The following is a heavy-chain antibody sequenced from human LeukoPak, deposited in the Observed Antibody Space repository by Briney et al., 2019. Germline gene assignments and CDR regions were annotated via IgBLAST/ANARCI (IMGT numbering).Heavy chain of an antibody. J-gene: IGHJ4*02. Sequence: APVTVSCKASGYIFTSYDINWVRQATGQRLEWLGWMSPNSGNTGYAQNFQGRVTMTRSTALSTAYMELSSLKSDDTAVYYCTRGPPNWGYDFWGQGTLVTVSS. D-gene: IGHD3/OR15-3a*01. CDR1: GYIFTSYD. CDR3: TRGPPNWGYDF. V-gene: IGHV1-8*01. CDR2: MSPNSGNT.